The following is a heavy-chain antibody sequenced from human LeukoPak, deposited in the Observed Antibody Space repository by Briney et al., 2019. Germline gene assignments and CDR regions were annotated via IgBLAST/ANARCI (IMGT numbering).Heavy chain of an antibody. CDR3: AKVAYCGGDCYSDY. J-gene: IGHJ4*02. V-gene: IGHV3-23*01. CDR2: ISGSGGST. CDR1: GFTFSSYA. D-gene: IGHD2-21*02. Sequence: GGSLRLSCAASGFTFSSYAMSWVRQAPGKGLEWVSAISGSGGSTHYADSVKGQFTISRDNSKNTLYLQMNSLRAEDTAVYYCAKVAYCGGDCYSDYWGQGTLVTVSS.